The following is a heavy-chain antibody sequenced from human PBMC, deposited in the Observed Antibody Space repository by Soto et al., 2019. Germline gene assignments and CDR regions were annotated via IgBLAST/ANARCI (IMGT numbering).Heavy chain of an antibody. Sequence: PGGSLRLSCAASGFTFSSYAMHWVRQAPGKGLEWVAVISYDGSNKYYADSVKGRFTISRDNSKNTLYLQMNSLRAEDTAVYYCAREGREVTIFGVVIPRAGYYYYGMDVWGQGTTVTVSS. CDR2: ISYDGSNK. D-gene: IGHD3-3*01. CDR3: AREGREVTIFGVVIPRAGYYYYGMDV. J-gene: IGHJ6*02. V-gene: IGHV3-30-3*01. CDR1: GFTFSSYA.